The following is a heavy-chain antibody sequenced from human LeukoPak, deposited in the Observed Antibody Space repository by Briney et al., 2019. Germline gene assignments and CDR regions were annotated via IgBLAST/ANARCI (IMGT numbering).Heavy chain of an antibody. V-gene: IGHV3-53*01. CDR2: IYGGDST. CDR1: GFTVSSNY. Sequence: GGSLRLSCAASGFTVSSNYMSWVRQAPGKGLEWVSVIYGGDSTYYADSVKGRFTISRDNSKNTLYLQMSSLRAEDTAVYYCTRVLSSGWYYDYWGQGTLVTVSS. J-gene: IGHJ4*02. D-gene: IGHD6-19*01. CDR3: TRVLSSGWYYDY.